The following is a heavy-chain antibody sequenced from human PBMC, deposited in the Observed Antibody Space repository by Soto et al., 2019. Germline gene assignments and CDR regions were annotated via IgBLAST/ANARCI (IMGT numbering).Heavy chain of an antibody. CDR1: GGTFSSYA. J-gene: IGHJ6*02. CDR2: IIPIFGTA. V-gene: IGHV1-69*06. Sequence: QVQLVQSGAEVKKPGSSVKVSCKASGGTFSSYAISWVRQAPGQGLEWMGGIIPIFGTANYAEKFQSRVTITADKSTSTAYMELSSLRSEDTAVYYCARVGCSSTSCYWVYYYYGMDVWGQGTTLTASS. CDR3: ARVGCSSTSCYWVYYYYGMDV. D-gene: IGHD2-2*01.